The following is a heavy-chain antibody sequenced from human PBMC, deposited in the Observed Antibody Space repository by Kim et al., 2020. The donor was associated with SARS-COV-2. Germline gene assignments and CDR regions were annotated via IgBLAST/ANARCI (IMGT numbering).Heavy chain of an antibody. D-gene: IGHD6-6*01. Sequence: SETLSLTCSVSGYSIRSGYFWGWIRQPPGKGLEWIGTVYQSGSTSYSPSLKSRVAISVDTSKNQFSLKLSSVTAADTAVYYCARGLEPLDHSYYFNYWGQGRLVIVSS. CDR1: GYSIRSGYF. V-gene: IGHV4-38-2*02. J-gene: IGHJ4*02. CDR2: VYQSGST. CDR3: ARGLEPLDHSYYFNY.